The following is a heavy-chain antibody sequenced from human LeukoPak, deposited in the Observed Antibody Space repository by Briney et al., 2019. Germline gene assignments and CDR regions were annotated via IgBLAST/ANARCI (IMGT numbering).Heavy chain of an antibody. D-gene: IGHD6-13*01. V-gene: IGHV4-59*01. J-gene: IGHJ4*02. CDR1: GGSFSNYY. Sequence: SETLSLTCTVSGGSFSNYYWSWIRQPPGKGLEWIGYIYYSGSTSFHPSLKSRVTMSVDMSKNQVSLELSSVTAADTAVYYCARGPIYSTSWYYFDYWGRGTLVTVSS. CDR2: IYYSGST. CDR3: ARGPIYSTSWYYFDY.